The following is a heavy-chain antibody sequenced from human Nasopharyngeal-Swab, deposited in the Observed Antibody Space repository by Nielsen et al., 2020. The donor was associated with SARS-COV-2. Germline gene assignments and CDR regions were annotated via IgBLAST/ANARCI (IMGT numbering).Heavy chain of an antibody. CDR1: GFTFSSYS. D-gene: IGHD4-17*01. V-gene: IGHV3-48*01. CDR3: ARDILEGYGDSWYFDL. Sequence: LTCAASGFTFSSYSMNWVRQAPGKGLEWVSYISSSSSTIYYADSVKGRFTISRDNAKNSLYLQMNSLRAEDTAVYYCARDILEGYGDSWYFDLWGRGTLVTVSS. CDR2: ISSSSSTI. J-gene: IGHJ2*01.